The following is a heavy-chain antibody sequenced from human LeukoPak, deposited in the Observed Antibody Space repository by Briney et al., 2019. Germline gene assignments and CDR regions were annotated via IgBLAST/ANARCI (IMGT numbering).Heavy chain of an antibody. D-gene: IGHD3-16*02. J-gene: IGHJ6*03. CDR1: GYTFTSYD. CDR3: ARDPIGYDYVWGSYRPSPHYYYYMDV. Sequence: GASVNLSCKASGYTFTSYDINWVRQATGQGLEWMGWMSPNSGNTGYAQKFQGRVTMTRNTSISTAYMELSSLRSEDTAVYYCARDPIGYDYVWGSYRPSPHYYYYMDVWGKGTTVTISS. V-gene: IGHV1-8*01. CDR2: MSPNSGNT.